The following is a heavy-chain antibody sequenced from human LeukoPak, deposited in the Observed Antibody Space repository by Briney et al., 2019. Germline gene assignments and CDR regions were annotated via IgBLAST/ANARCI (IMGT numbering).Heavy chain of an antibody. CDR2: IYYSGST. V-gene: IGHV4-39*01. CDR1: GGSISSSSYY. D-gene: IGHD2-8*02. J-gene: IGHJ4*02. Sequence: SETLSLTCTVSGGSISSSSYYWGWIRQPPGKGLEWIGSIYYSGSTYYNPSLKSRVTISVDTSKNQFSLKLSSVTAADTAVYYCTRHTGFWSFFDYWGQGTLVTVSS. CDR3: TRHTGFWSFFDY.